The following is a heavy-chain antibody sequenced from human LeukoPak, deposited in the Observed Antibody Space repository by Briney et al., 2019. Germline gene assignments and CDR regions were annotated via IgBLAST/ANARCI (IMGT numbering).Heavy chain of an antibody. CDR1: GGSFSGYY. CDR2: INHSGST. CDR3: ARGLGNFPPGGY. D-gene: IGHD1-1*01. J-gene: IGHJ4*02. Sequence: SETLSLTCAAYGGSFSGYYWSWIRQPPGKGLEWIGEINHSGSTNYNPSLKSRVTISVDTSKNQFSLKLSSVTAADTAVYYCARGLGNFPPGGYWGQGTLVTVSS. V-gene: IGHV4-34*01.